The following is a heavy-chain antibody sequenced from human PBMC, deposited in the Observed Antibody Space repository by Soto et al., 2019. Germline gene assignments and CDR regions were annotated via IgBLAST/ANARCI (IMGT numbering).Heavy chain of an antibody. V-gene: IGHV4-59*01. Sequence: SETLSLTCTVSGGSISGYYWSWIRQPPGKGLEWIGYVHDSWSTNYNPSLKSRVTISVDTSKNQFSLKLSSVTAADTAVYYCARAKGFGELLFVLSYFDYWGQGTLVTVSS. CDR2: VHDSWST. CDR1: GGSISGYY. D-gene: IGHD3-10*01. J-gene: IGHJ4*02. CDR3: ARAKGFGELLFVLSYFDY.